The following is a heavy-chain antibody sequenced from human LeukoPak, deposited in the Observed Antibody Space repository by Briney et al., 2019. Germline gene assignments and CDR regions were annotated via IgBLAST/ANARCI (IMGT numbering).Heavy chain of an antibody. Sequence: GGSLRLSCAASGFTFSSYAMSWVRQAPGKGLEWVSAISGSGGSTYYADSVKGRFTISRDNAKNSLYLQMNSLRAEDTAVYYCATGIAAAGHPYYFDYWGQGTLVTVSS. CDR2: ISGSGGST. J-gene: IGHJ4*02. D-gene: IGHD6-13*01. CDR1: GFTFSSYA. V-gene: IGHV3-23*01. CDR3: ATGIAAAGHPYYFDY.